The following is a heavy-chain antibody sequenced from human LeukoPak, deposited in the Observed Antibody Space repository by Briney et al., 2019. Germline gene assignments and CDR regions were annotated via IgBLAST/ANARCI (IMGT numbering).Heavy chain of an antibody. Sequence: PGGSLRLSCAASGFTFSSYEMNWVRQAPGKGLEWVSAISGSGGSTYYADSVKGRFTISRDNSKNTLYLQMNSLRAEDTAVYYCAKCIAVAGTTEDYWGQGTLVTVSS. V-gene: IGHV3-23*01. J-gene: IGHJ4*02. D-gene: IGHD6-19*01. CDR3: AKCIAVAGTTEDY. CDR2: ISGSGGST. CDR1: GFTFSSYE.